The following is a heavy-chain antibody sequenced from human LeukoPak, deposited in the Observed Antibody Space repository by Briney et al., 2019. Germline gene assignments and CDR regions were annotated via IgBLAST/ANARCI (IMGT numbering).Heavy chain of an antibody. CDR3: ARGLGDIAAAGTDWFDP. J-gene: IGHJ5*02. V-gene: IGHV1-2*02. D-gene: IGHD6-13*01. CDR1: VYSFTGDY. CDR2: INHNSAGT. Sequence: ASVKVSCKSSVYSFTGDYMHWVRQAPPQGLEWMGWINHNSAGTNYAQKFQGRVTMTRDTSISTAYMERSRLRSDDTAVYYCARGLGDIAAAGTDWFDPWGQGTLVTVSS.